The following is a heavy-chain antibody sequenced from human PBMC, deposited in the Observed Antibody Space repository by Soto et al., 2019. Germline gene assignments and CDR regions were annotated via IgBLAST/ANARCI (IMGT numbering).Heavy chain of an antibody. Sequence: GGSLRLSWAASGFTFSSYAMHWVRQAPGKGLEWVAVISYDGSNKYYADSVKGRFTISRDNSKNTLYLQMNSLRAEDTAVYYCARERGPHNYYYYMDVWGKGTTVTVSS. V-gene: IGHV3-30*04. J-gene: IGHJ6*03. CDR2: ISYDGSNK. D-gene: IGHD3-10*01. CDR3: ARERGPHNYYYYMDV. CDR1: GFTFSSYA.